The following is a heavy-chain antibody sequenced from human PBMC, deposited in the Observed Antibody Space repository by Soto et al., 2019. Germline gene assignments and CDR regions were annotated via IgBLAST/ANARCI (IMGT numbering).Heavy chain of an antibody. J-gene: IGHJ6*02. Sequence: PGGSLRLSCAASGFTFSDYYMSWIRQAPGKGLEWVSYISSSGSTIYYADSVKGRFTISRDNAKNSLYLQMNSLRAEDTAVYYCARDDVDTAMVLGYYYYYGMDVWGQGTTVTVSS. CDR3: ARDDVDTAMVLGYYYYYGMDV. D-gene: IGHD5-18*01. CDR2: ISSSGSTI. V-gene: IGHV3-11*01. CDR1: GFTFSDYY.